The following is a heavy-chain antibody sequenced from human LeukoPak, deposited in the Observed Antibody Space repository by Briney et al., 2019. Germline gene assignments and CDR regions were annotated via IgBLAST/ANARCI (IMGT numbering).Heavy chain of an antibody. CDR2: INHRGST. Sequence: KPSETLSLTCAVYGVSFSGYYWSWLRQPRGKGLEWVGEINHRGSTNYNPSLKSRVTISVYPSKNQFSLKLSSVTAADTALYYCATGVVFARWGQGTLVTLSS. CDR3: ATGVVFAR. V-gene: IGHV4-34*01. J-gene: IGHJ5*02. CDR1: GVSFSGYY.